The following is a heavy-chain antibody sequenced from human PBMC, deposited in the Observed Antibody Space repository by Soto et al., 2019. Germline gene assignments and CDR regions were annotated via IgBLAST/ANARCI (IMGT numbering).Heavy chain of an antibody. CDR1: GGSFSGYY. Sequence: SQTLSLTCAVYGGSFSGYYWSWIRQPPGKGLEWIGEINHSGSTNYNPSLKSRVTISVDTSKNQFSLKLSSVTAADTAVYYCARGRADCSGGSCYGPPLDYWGQGTLVTVSS. CDR2: INHSGST. J-gene: IGHJ4*02. D-gene: IGHD2-15*01. CDR3: ARGRADCSGGSCYGPPLDY. V-gene: IGHV4-34*01.